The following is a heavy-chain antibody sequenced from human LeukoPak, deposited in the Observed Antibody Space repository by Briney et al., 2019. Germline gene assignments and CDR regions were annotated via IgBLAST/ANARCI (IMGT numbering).Heavy chain of an antibody. CDR1: GDSIISSDYH. J-gene: IGHJ3*02. CDR3: ARHCCSGPAKRVFDI. D-gene: IGHD2-15*01. Sequence: SENLSLTCTVSGDSIISSDYHWGWVRQPPGKGLEWIGTISYSGNTDYNPSLRSRVTISVDTSNNQFSLRLGSVTAADTAVYHCARHCCSGPAKRVFDIWGQGTMVTVSS. CDR2: ISYSGNT. V-gene: IGHV4-39*01.